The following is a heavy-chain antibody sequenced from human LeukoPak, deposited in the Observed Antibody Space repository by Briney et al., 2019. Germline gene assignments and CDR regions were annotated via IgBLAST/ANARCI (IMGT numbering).Heavy chain of an antibody. CDR2: INPSGGST. J-gene: IGHJ4*02. D-gene: IGHD1-26*01. CDR3: AREGVSGSYLGY. V-gene: IGHV1-46*01. CDR1: GYSFTSYY. Sequence: ASVKVSCKASGYSFTSYYIHWVRLAPGQGLEWMGVINPSGGSTRYAQKFEGRVTMTRDMSTSTVYMELSRLRSEDTAVYYCAREGVSGSYLGYWGQGTLVTVSS.